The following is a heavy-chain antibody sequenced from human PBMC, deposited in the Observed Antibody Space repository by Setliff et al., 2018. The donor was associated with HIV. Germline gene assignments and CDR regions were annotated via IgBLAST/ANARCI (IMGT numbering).Heavy chain of an antibody. CDR2: IDPNGGAT. CDR1: GYSFTNHY. CDR3: AGSILTGYYTFGADY. D-gene: IGHD3-9*01. Sequence: ASVKVSCKSSGYSFTNHYMHWVRQAPGQGLEWLGIIDPNGGATNNAQKLQGRVTITTDESTTTAYMELSSLRSEDTALYYCAGSILTGYYTFGADYWGQGTLVTVS. V-gene: IGHV1-46*01. J-gene: IGHJ4*02.